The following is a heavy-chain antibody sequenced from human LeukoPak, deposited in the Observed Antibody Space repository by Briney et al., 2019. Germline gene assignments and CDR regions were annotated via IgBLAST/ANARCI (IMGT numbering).Heavy chain of an antibody. J-gene: IGHJ4*02. V-gene: IGHV3-30-3*01. Sequence: PGGSLGLSCAASGFTFSSYAMHWVRQAPGKGLEWVAVISYDGSNKYYADSVKGRFTISRDNSKNTLYLQMNSLRAEDTAVYYCARDPYYYDSSGYYHGGYYFDYWGQGTLVTVSS. CDR2: ISYDGSNK. CDR1: GFTFSSYA. CDR3: ARDPYYYDSSGYYHGGYYFDY. D-gene: IGHD3-22*01.